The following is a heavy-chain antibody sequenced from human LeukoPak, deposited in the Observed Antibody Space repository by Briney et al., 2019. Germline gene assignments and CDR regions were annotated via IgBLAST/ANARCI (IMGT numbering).Heavy chain of an antibody. CDR3: VRGSLGPRLNV. Sequence: PSETLSLTCEVSGTSLINSYYNWIRQAPGKGLEWIGEIWIGEGHDGGNTNYNPSLKSRVSTSVDTSKNQFSLKLSSVTAADTAVYYCVRGSLGPRLNVWGQGTLVTVSS. CDR2: IWIGEGHDGGNT. V-gene: IGHV4-34*01. J-gene: IGHJ4*02. D-gene: IGHD1-1*01. CDR1: GTSLINSY.